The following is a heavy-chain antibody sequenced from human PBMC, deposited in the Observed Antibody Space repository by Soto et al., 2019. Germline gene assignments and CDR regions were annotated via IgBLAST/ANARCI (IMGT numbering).Heavy chain of an antibody. Sequence: TLSLTCTVSGGSISSGGYYWGWIRQHPGKGLEWIGYIYYSGSTYYNPSLKSRVTISVDTSKNQSSLKLSSVTAADTAVYYCARGSITFGGVIDAFDYWGQGTLVTVSS. CDR3: ARGSITFGGVIDAFDY. CDR2: IYYSGST. V-gene: IGHV4-31*03. D-gene: IGHD3-16*02. J-gene: IGHJ4*02. CDR1: GGSISSGGYY.